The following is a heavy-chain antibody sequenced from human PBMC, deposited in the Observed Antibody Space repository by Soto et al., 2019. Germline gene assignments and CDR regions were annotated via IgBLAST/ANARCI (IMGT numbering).Heavy chain of an antibody. V-gene: IGHV3-30*18. CDR2: ISYDGRNK. J-gene: IGHJ4*02. CDR1: GFTFSRYA. Sequence: GGSLRLSCAASGFTFSRYAMHWVRQAPGKGLEWVAVISYDGRNKYYGDSVTGRFSISRENSKNTLYLQMNSLRAEDTAVYYCAKVLGERYFDWLSPYFWGQGTLVTVSS. CDR3: AKVLGERYFDWLSPYF. D-gene: IGHD3-9*01.